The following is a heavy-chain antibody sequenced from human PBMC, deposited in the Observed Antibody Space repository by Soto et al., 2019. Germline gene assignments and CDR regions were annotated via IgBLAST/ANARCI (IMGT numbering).Heavy chain of an antibody. CDR3: ARVRTGVGAFDI. J-gene: IGHJ3*02. V-gene: IGHV3-13*04. CDR2: IGTAGDT. CDR1: GFSFSIAD. Sequence: EVQLVESGGGLVQPGGSLRLACAASGFSFSIADMHWVRQTTGKNLEWVLAIGTAGDTYYAGSVKGRFTISRENAKNSLYLQMNSLRAWDTAVYYCARVRTGVGAFDIWGQGTMVTVSS. D-gene: IGHD3-10*01.